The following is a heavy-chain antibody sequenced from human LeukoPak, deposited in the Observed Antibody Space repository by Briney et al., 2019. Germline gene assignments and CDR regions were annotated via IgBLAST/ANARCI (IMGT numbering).Heavy chain of an antibody. CDR3: ARGGPIVVVPADNWFDP. D-gene: IGHD2-2*01. Sequence: PSETLPLTCAVYGGSFSGYYWSWIRQPPGKGLEWIGEINHSGSTNYNPSLKSRVTISVDTSKNQFSLKLSSVTAADTAVYYCARGGPIVVVPADNWFDPWGQGTLVTVSS. J-gene: IGHJ5*02. CDR1: GGSFSGYY. V-gene: IGHV4-34*01. CDR2: INHSGST.